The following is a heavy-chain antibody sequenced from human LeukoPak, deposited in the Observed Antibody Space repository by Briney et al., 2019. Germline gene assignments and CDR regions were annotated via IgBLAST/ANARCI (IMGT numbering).Heavy chain of an antibody. J-gene: IGHJ3*02. Sequence: GESLKISCKGSGYSFTNYWIGWVRPMPGKGLEWVGIIYPGDSDTRYSPSFQGQVTISADKSSSTAYLQWSSLKASDTAMYYCARLAAHLVVPHAFDIWGQGTMVTVSS. V-gene: IGHV5-51*01. CDR1: GYSFTNYW. CDR3: ARLAAHLVVPHAFDI. D-gene: IGHD3-22*01. CDR2: IYPGDSDT.